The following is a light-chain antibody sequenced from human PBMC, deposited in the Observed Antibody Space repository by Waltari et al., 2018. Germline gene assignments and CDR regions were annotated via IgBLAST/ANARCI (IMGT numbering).Light chain of an antibody. V-gene: IGLV1-40*01. Sequence: QSVLTQAPSVSGAPGQRVPIPCPGGDSSIASFGLTWHQPPPGRVPKLLIYENTKRPSGVPDRFSGSKSGTSASLAIEGLQPEDEGDYYCQSYDNSLRGSLLFGGGTKVTV. CDR3: QSYDNSLRGSLL. CDR2: ENT. CDR1: DSSIASFG. J-gene: IGLJ3*02.